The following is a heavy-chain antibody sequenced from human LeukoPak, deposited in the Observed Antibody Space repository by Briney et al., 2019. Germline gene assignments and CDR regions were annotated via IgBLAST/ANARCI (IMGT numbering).Heavy chain of an antibody. D-gene: IGHD1-26*01. CDR3: AREDPGRTKGYYFDY. CDR1: GGSISSSSYY. CDR2: IYYSGST. J-gene: IGHJ4*02. Sequence: SETLPLTCTVSGGSISSSSYYWGWIRQPPGKGLEWIGSIYYSGSTYYNPSLKSRVTISVDTSKNQFSLKLSPVTAADTAVYYCAREDPGRTKGYYFDYWGQGTLVTVSS. V-gene: IGHV4-39*07.